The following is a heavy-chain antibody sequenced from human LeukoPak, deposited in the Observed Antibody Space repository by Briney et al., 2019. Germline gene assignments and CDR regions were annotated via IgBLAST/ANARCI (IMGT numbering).Heavy chain of an antibody. J-gene: IGHJ4*02. V-gene: IGHV4-39*01. CDR3: ASLDYYDSSGPRISLDY. CDR1: GGSISSSSYY. CDR2: IYYSGST. D-gene: IGHD3-22*01. Sequence: SETLSLTCTVSGGSISSSSYYWGWIRQPPGKGLEWIGSIYYSGSTYYNPSLKSRVTISVDTSKNQFSLKLSSVTAADTAVNYCASLDYYDSSGPRISLDYWGQGTLVTVSS.